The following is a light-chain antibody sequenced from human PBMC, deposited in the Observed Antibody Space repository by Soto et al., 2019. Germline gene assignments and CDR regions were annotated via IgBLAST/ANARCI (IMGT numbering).Light chain of an antibody. Sequence: DIQMTQSPSSLSASVGDRVTITCQASQDMSNYLNWYQQKPGKAPKLLIYDASNLEAGVPSRFSGSGSGTDFTFTISSLQPEDIATYYCHQYDDLPYTFGQGTKLEIK. CDR2: DAS. CDR3: HQYDDLPYT. J-gene: IGKJ2*01. CDR1: QDMSNY. V-gene: IGKV1-33*01.